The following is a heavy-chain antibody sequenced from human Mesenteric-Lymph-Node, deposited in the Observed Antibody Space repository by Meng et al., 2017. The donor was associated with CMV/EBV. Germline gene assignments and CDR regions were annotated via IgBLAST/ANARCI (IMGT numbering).Heavy chain of an antibody. J-gene: IGHJ6*02. CDR2: IIPILGIA. V-gene: IGHV1-69*10. Sequence: SVKVSCKASGGTFSSYAISWVRQAPGQGLEWMGGIIPILGIANYAQKFQGRVTITADKSTSTAYMELSSLRSEDTAVYYCAEARTKYNYGHYYHYAMDVWGQGTTVTVSS. CDR1: GGTFSSYA. CDR3: AEARTKYNYGHYYHYAMDV. D-gene: IGHD5-18*01.